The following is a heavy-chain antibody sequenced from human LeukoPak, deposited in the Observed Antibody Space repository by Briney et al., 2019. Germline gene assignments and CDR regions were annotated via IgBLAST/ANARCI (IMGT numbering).Heavy chain of an antibody. CDR1: GFTFDDYA. CDR2: ISGGGGST. CDR3: AKDLGYYGSGSARDAFDL. Sequence: QPGGSLRLSCAASGFTFDDYAMHWVRQAPGKGLEWVSLISGGGGSTYYADSVKGRFTISRDNSKNSLYLQMNSLRTEDTALFYCAKDLGYYGSGSARDAFDLWGQGTMVTVSS. V-gene: IGHV3-43*02. J-gene: IGHJ3*01. D-gene: IGHD3-10*01.